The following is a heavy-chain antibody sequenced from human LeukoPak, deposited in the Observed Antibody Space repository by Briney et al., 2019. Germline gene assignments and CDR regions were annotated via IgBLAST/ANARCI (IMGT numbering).Heavy chain of an antibody. D-gene: IGHD4-17*01. CDR3: ASCYGDYQCLNFFDY. CDR2: INHSGST. V-gene: IGHV4-34*01. J-gene: IGHJ4*02. Sequence: SETLSLTCAVYGGSFSGYYWSWIRQPPGKGLEWIGEINHSGSTNYNPSLKSRVTISVDTSKNQFSLKLSSVTAADTAVYYCASCYGDYQCLNFFDYWGREPWSPSPQ. CDR1: GGSFSGYY.